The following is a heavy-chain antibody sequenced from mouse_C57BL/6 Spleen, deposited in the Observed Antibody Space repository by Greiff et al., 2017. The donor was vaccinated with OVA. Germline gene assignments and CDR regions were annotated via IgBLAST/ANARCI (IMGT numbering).Heavy chain of an antibody. J-gene: IGHJ2*01. CDR2: IYPRDGST. D-gene: IGHD1-1*01. Sequence: VMLVESGPELVKPGASVKLSCKASGYTFTSYDINWVKQRPGQGLEWIGWIYPRDGSTKYNEKFKGKATLTVDTSSSTAYMELHSLTSEDSAVYFCARSDTTVVFDYWGQGTTLTVSS. CDR3: ARSDTTVVFDY. CDR1: GYTFTSYD. V-gene: IGHV1-85*01.